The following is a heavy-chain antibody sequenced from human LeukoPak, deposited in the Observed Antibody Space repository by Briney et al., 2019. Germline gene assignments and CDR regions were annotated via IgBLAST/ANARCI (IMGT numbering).Heavy chain of an antibody. J-gene: IGHJ4*02. CDR1: GFTFSSYA. Sequence: GGSLRLSCAASGFTFSSYAMSWVRQAPGKGLERVSAISGSGGSTYYADSVKGRFTISRDNSKNTLYLQMNSLRAEDTAVYYCAKEMDSGSYYWYFDYWGQGALVTVSS. CDR3: AKEMDSGSYYWYFDY. D-gene: IGHD1-26*01. CDR2: ISGSGGST. V-gene: IGHV3-23*01.